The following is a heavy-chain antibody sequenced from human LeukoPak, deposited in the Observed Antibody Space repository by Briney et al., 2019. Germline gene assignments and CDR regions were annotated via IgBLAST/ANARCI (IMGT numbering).Heavy chain of an antibody. J-gene: IGHJ4*02. Sequence: GKSLRPSCAASGFTFSSFGMHWVRQAPGKGLEWVAIIWYDGSNQYYADSVKGRFTISRDNSKNTLYLQMNSLRAEDTAVYYCARDILTGYYQDWGQGTLVTVSS. CDR3: ARDILTGYYQD. CDR1: GFTFSSFG. D-gene: IGHD3-9*01. CDR2: IWYDGSNQ. V-gene: IGHV3-33*01.